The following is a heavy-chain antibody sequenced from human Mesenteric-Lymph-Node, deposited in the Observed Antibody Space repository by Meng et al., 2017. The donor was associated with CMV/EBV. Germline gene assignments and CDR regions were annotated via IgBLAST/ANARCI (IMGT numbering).Heavy chain of an antibody. CDR1: GGTFSSYA. Sequence: SVKVSCKASGGTFSSYAISWVRQAPGQGLEWMGGIIPIFGTANYAQKFQGRVTMTRNTSISTAYMELSSLRSEDTAVYYCARGWWSHYDFWSGYYTLDYWGQGTLVTVSS. D-gene: IGHD3-3*01. J-gene: IGHJ4*02. CDR2: IIPIFGTA. V-gene: IGHV1-69*05. CDR3: ARGWWSHYDFWSGYYTLDY.